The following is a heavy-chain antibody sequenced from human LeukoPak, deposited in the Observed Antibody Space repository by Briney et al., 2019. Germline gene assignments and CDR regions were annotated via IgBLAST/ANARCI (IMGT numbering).Heavy chain of an antibody. Sequence: ASVKVSCEASGYTFTGYYMHWVRQAPGQGLEWMGWINPNSGGTNYAQTLQGRVTMTRDTSISTAYMELSRLRADDTAVYYCSRAIAAAGPDFDYWGQGTLVTVSS. CDR3: SRAIAAAGPDFDY. CDR2: INPNSGGT. J-gene: IGHJ4*02. CDR1: GYTFTGYY. V-gene: IGHV1-2*02. D-gene: IGHD6-13*01.